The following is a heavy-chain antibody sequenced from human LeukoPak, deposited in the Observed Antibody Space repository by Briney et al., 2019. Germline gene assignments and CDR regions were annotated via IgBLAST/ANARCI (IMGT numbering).Heavy chain of an antibody. D-gene: IGHD3-16*02. CDR3: ARDKGVMIMFGGVIADY. CDR2: IIAYNDKT. Sequence: ASVKVSCKASGYTFTNYGMSWLRQAPGQGLEWMGWIIAYNDKTNYAENLQGRVTMTTDTSTSTAYMELRSLRSDDTAVYYCARDKGVMIMFGGVIADYWGQGILVTVSS. CDR1: GYTFTNYG. V-gene: IGHV1-18*01. J-gene: IGHJ4*02.